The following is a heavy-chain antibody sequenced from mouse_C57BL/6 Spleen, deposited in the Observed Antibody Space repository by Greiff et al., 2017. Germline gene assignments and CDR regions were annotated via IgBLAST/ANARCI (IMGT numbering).Heavy chain of an antibody. CDR3: AREESWLRDAMDY. J-gene: IGHJ4*01. V-gene: IGHV1-81*01. Sequence: VHLVESGAELARPGASVKLSCKASGYTFTSYGISWVKQRTGQGLEWIGEIYPRSGNTYYNEKFKGKATLTADKSSSTAYMELRSLTSEDSAVYFCAREESWLRDAMDYWGQGTSVTVSS. CDR2: IYPRSGNT. D-gene: IGHD3-3*01. CDR1: GYTFTSYG.